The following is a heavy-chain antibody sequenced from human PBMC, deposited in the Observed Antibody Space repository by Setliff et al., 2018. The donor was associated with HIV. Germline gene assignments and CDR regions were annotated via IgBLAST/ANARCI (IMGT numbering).Heavy chain of an antibody. CDR1: GGSISSGGYY. CDR2: FYYSWNT. CDR3: ARHIFGRSKIAAAAIQIFDY. V-gene: IGHV4-39*01. D-gene: IGHD6-13*01. Sequence: PSETLSLTCTVSGGSISSGGYYWSWIRQLPGKGLEWIGSFYYSWNTYYNPSLKSRVTISVDTSKNKFSLKLSSVTAADTAVYSCARHIFGRSKIAAAAIQIFDYWGQGTLVTVS. J-gene: IGHJ4*02.